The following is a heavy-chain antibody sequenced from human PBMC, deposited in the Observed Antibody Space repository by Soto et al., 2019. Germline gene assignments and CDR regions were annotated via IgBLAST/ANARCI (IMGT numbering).Heavy chain of an antibody. D-gene: IGHD2-21*01. V-gene: IGHV1-18*01. CDR2: ISAYNGNT. Sequence: ASVKVSCKASGYTFTSYGISWVRQAPKQGLEGRGWISAYNGNTNYAQKLQGRVTMTTDTSTSTAYMELRSLRSDDTAVYYCAREVIVVVIRGAFDIWGQGTMVTVSS. CDR3: AREVIVVVIRGAFDI. CDR1: GYTFTSYG. J-gene: IGHJ3*02.